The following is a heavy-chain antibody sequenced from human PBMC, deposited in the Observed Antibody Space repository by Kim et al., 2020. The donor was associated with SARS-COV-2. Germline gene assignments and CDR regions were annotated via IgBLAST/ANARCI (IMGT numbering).Heavy chain of an antibody. CDR2: ICYSGST. Sequence: SETLSLTCTVSGGSISSYYLSWIRQPPGKGLEWIGYICYSGSTNYNPSLKSRVTISVDTSKNQFSLKLSSVAAADTAVYYCSRRSLGYCSGGSCYSAFDIWGLGTMVTVSS. CDR3: SRRSLGYCSGGSCYSAFDI. J-gene: IGHJ3*02. D-gene: IGHD2-15*01. V-gene: IGHV4-59*08. CDR1: GGSISSYY.